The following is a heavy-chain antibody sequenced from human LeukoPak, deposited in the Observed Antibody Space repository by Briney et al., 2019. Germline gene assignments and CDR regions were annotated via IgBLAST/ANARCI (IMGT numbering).Heavy chain of an antibody. CDR1: GYTFTSYG. Sequence: ASVKVACKASGYTFTSYGIGWVRQAPGQGLEWMGWISAYNGNTNYAQKLQGRVTMTTDTSTSTAYMELSSLRSDDTAVYDCTTTRPRPLQYDILTGYSPDAFDMGSQGTMVTVSS. V-gene: IGHV1-18*01. CDR2: ISAYNGNT. D-gene: IGHD3-9*01. J-gene: IGHJ3*02. CDR3: TTTRPRPLQYDILTGYSPDAFDM.